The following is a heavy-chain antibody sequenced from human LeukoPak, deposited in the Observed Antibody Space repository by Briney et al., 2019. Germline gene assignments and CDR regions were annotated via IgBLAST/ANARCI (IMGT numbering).Heavy chain of an antibody. CDR1: GGSISSYY. J-gene: IGHJ6*03. CDR2: IYYSGST. CDR3: ARSPYCSGGSCYSGGDYMDV. Sequence: SETLSLTCTVSGGSISSYYWSWIRQPPGKGLEWIGSIYYSGSTYYNPSLKSRVTISVDTSKNQFSLKLSSVTAADTAVYYCARSPYCSGGSCYSGGDYMDVWGKGTTVTVSS. D-gene: IGHD2-15*01. V-gene: IGHV4-39*07.